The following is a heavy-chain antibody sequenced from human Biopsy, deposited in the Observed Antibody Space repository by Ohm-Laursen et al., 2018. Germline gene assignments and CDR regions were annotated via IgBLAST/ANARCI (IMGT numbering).Heavy chain of an antibody. Sequence: SLRLSCTASGFTFSSYAMTWVRQAPGKGLEWVSVINTSGGSTHYAVSVKGRFTISRDNSKNTLYLRMNSLRPEDTAVYYCARDLGNLRGVMFYLDSWGQGTLVTVSS. CDR3: ARDLGNLRGVMFYLDS. D-gene: IGHD3-16*01. CDR2: INTSGGST. CDR1: GFTFSSYA. V-gene: IGHV3-23*01. J-gene: IGHJ4*02.